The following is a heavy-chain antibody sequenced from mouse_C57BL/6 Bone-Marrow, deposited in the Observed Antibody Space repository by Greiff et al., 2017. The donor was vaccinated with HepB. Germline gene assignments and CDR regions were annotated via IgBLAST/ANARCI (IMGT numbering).Heavy chain of an antibody. J-gene: IGHJ2*01. V-gene: IGHV7-3*01. CDR2: IRNKANGYTT. Sequence: EVQVVESGGGLVQPGGSLSLSCAASGFTFTDYYMSWVRQPPGKALEWLGFIRNKANGYTTEYSASVKGRFTISRDNSQSILYLQMNALRAEDSATYYCARWGYYGSYYFDYWGQGTTLTVSS. CDR1: GFTFTDYY. CDR3: ARWGYYGSYYFDY. D-gene: IGHD1-1*01.